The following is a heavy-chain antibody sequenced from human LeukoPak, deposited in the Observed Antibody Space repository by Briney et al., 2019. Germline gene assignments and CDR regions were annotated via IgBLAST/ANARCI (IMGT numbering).Heavy chain of an antibody. Sequence: GSLRLSCAASGIIITSYWMSWVRPPPGKGLEWVANIKQDGSEKNYVDSVKGRFTIFRDNARNSLYLQMNSLRAEDTAVYYCASHSYGYNHWGQGTLVIVSS. CDR1: GIIITSYW. V-gene: IGHV3-7*01. CDR3: ASHSYGYNH. CDR2: IKQDGSEK. J-gene: IGHJ5*02. D-gene: IGHD3-16*01.